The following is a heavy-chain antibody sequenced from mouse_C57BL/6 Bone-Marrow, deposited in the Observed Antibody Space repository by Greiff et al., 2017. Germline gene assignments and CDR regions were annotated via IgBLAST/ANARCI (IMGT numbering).Heavy chain of an antibody. CDR2: IDPENGDT. Sequence: EVQLQQSGAELVRPGASVKLSCTASGFNIKDDYMHWVKQRPEQGLEWIGWIDPENGDTEYASKFQGKATITADTSSNTAYLQLSSLTSEDTAVYSCTCSFYYYLYFDVWGTGTTVTVAS. J-gene: IGHJ1*03. CDR1: GFNIKDDY. D-gene: IGHD1-1*01. CDR3: TCSFYYYLYFDV. V-gene: IGHV14-4*01.